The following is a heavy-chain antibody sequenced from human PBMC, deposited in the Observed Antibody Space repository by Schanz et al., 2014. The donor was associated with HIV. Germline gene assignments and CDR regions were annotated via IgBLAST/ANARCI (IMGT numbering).Heavy chain of an antibody. CDR1: GGSISSTGYY. CDR3: ASLYSHFFDN. D-gene: IGHD2-21*01. CDR2: IYYSGST. J-gene: IGHJ4*02. V-gene: IGHV4-39*07. Sequence: QLRLQESGPGLVKPSETLSLTCTVSGGSISSTGYYWGWIRQPPGKGLEWIGNIYYSGSTYYNPSPKSRAPIPTPMPKTQSPLNRPPVPAADTAVYYCASLYSHFFDNWGQGTLVTVSS.